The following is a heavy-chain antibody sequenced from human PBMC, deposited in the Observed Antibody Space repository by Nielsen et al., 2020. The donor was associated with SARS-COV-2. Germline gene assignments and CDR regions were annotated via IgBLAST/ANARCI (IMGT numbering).Heavy chain of an antibody. CDR3: AKFAFWSGIYYFDY. D-gene: IGHD3-3*01. CDR2: INSDGSST. V-gene: IGHV3-74*03. CDR1: GFTFSSYW. J-gene: IGHJ4*02. Sequence: GGSLRLSCAASGFTFSSYWIHWVRQAPGKGLVWVSRINSDGSSTEYADSVKGRFTISRDNAKNTLYLQMNSLRAEDTAVYYCAKFAFWSGIYYFDYWGQGTLVTVSS.